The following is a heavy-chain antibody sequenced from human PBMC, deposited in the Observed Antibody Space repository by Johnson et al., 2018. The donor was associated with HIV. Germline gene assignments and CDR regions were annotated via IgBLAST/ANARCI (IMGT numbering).Heavy chain of an antibody. V-gene: IGHV3-64*01. CDR2: ISSKGGST. CDR3: ARGKLPAALRRGDAFDI. CDR1: GFTFSSYV. Sequence: VQLVESGGGFVQPGGSLRLSCAASGFTFSSYVMHWVRQAPGKGLEYVSGISSKGGSTYYANSVKGRFTISRDTAKNSLYLQMNSLRAEDTALYYCARGKLPAALRRGDAFDIWGQGTMVTVSS. J-gene: IGHJ3*02. D-gene: IGHD2-2*01.